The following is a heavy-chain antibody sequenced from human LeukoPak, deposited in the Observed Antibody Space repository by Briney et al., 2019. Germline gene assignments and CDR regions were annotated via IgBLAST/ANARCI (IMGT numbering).Heavy chain of an antibody. CDR3: ARSSDSSGYHDYFDY. D-gene: IGHD3-22*01. J-gene: IGHJ4*02. Sequence: GESLKISCKGSGYSFTSYWIGWVRQMPGKGLEWMAIIYPGDSDTRYSPSFQGQVTISADKSINTAYLQWSSLKASDTAMYYCARSSDSSGYHDYFDYWGQGTLVTVSS. V-gene: IGHV5-51*01. CDR2: IYPGDSDT. CDR1: GYSFTSYW.